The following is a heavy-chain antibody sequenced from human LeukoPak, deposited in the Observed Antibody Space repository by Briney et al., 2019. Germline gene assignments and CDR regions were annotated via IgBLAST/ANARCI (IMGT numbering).Heavy chain of an antibody. CDR1: GSIFSDYS. D-gene: IGHD3-22*01. Sequence: GGSLRLSCAASGSIFSDYSMNWVRQAPGQGLEWLSYITGSGTTIYYADSVRGRFTISRDNAKNSLYLQMNSLRDEDTAVYYCAGGYSGVSYGIDSWGQETLVIVSS. CDR2: ITGSGTTI. V-gene: IGHV3-48*02. CDR3: AGGYSGVSYGIDS. J-gene: IGHJ4*02.